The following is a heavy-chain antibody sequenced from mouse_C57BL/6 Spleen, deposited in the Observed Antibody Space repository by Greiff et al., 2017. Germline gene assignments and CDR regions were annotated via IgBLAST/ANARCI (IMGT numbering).Heavy chain of an antibody. D-gene: IGHD4-1*01. Sequence: VKLQQPGAELVQPGASVKLSCKASGYTFTSYWMHWVKQRPGQGLEWIGMIHPNSGSTNYNEKFKSKATLTVDKSSSTAYMQLSSLTSEDSAVYYFASSPTGTSYAMDYWGQGTSVTVSS. CDR1: GYTFTSYW. V-gene: IGHV1-64*01. CDR2: IHPNSGST. J-gene: IGHJ4*01. CDR3: ASSPTGTSYAMDY.